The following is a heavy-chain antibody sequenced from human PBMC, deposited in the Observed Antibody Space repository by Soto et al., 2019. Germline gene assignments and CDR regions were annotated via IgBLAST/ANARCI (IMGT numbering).Heavy chain of an antibody. CDR2: FSGSGGST. D-gene: IGHD3-3*01. J-gene: IGHJ6*02. Sequence: EVQLLESGGGLVQPGGSLRLSCAAAGFTFSNYALTWVRQSPGKGLEWVSTFSGSGGSTYYADSVRGRFTISRDNSKNTLFLQMNSLRVEDTAIYYCARDWTGDTCPCLDFWVQGTTVSVSS. V-gene: IGHV3-23*01. CDR1: GFTFSNYA. CDR3: ARDWTGDTCPCLDF.